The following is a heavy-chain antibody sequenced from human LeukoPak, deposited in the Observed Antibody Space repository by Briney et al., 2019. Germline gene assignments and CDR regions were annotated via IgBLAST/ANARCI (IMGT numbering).Heavy chain of an antibody. Sequence: GGSLRLSCAASGFTFSSYAMNWVRQAPGKGLEWVANIRQDGDTKYYVDSVKGRFTISRDNAMNSLYLQMNSLRAEDTAIYYCARSLPYGTTWYGRSDFWGQGTLVTVSS. CDR2: IRQDGDTK. V-gene: IGHV3-7*03. J-gene: IGHJ4*02. CDR3: ARSLPYGTTWYGRSDF. D-gene: IGHD6-13*01. CDR1: GFTFSSYA.